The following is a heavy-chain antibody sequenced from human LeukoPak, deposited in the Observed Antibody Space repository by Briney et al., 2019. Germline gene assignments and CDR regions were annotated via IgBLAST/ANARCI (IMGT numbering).Heavy chain of an antibody. CDR2: IYYSGST. J-gene: IGHJ4*02. V-gene: IGHV4-31*03. CDR1: GGSISSGGYY. Sequence: PSETLSLTCTVSGGSISSGGYYWSWIRQHPGKGLEWIGYIYYSGSTYYNPSLKSRVTISVDTSKNQFSLKLSSVTAADTAVYYWARNREGNTILDSGGKEPRATVS. D-gene: IGHD5-24*01. CDR3: ARNREGNTILDS.